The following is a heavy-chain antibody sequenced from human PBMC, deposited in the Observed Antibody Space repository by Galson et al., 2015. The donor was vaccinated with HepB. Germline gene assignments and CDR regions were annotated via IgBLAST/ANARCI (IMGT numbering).Heavy chain of an antibody. CDR2: INEDGSAK. CDR3: ARKEFD. V-gene: IGHV3-7*01. D-gene: IGHD3-10*01. J-gene: IGHJ4*02. CDR1: GFTFSSHW. Sequence: SLRLSCADSGFTFSSHWMHWVRQAPGKGLEWVGNINEDGSAKYYGDSVEGRFSISRDNAKNSLYLQMNSLRAEDTAVYYCARKEFDWGQGTLVTVSS.